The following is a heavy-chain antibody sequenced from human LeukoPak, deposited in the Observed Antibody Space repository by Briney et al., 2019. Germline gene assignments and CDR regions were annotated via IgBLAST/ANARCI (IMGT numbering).Heavy chain of an antibody. Sequence: GRSLRLSCAASGFTFSNYAMHWVRQTPGKGLEWVAFVSYDGSWDSHSDSVKGRFTISRDDSKNSLYLQMTRLRAEDTAVYYCTREERGYIPAFWGQGTLVTVSS. CDR1: GFTFSNYA. D-gene: IGHD3-16*02. J-gene: IGHJ4*02. CDR3: TREERGYIPAF. CDR2: VSYDGSWD. V-gene: IGHV3-30*01.